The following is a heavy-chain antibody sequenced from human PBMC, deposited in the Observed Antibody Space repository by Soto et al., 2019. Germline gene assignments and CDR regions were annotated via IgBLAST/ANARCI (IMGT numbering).Heavy chain of an antibody. CDR3: AKDPHRSRRVGYFDY. D-gene: IGHD6-13*01. CDR2: TSWNSGII. J-gene: IGHJ4*02. Sequence: EVQLVESGGGLVQPGRSLRLSCEASGFTFDDYAMHWVRQVPGKGLEWVLGTSWNSGIIGYADSVKGRFTIYRDNARNSLYLQMNSLRAEDTAFYQCAKDPHRSRRVGYFDYWGQGPLVTVSS. V-gene: IGHV3-9*01. CDR1: GFTFDDYA.